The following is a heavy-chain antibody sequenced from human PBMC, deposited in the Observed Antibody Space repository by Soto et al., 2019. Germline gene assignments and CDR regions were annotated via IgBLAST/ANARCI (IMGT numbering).Heavy chain of an antibody. J-gene: IGHJ6*02. D-gene: IGHD2-2*01. V-gene: IGHV1-69*12. CDR2: IIPIFGTS. CDR3: ASPSTAYNYSYGMDV. CDR1: GGTFSSYA. Sequence: QVQLVQSGAEVKKPGSSVKVSCKASGGTFSSYAISWVRQAPGQGLEWMGGIIPIFGTSNYAQEFQGRVTITADESTSTAYMELSSLRSEDTAVYYCASPSTAYNYSYGMDVWGQGTTVTVSS.